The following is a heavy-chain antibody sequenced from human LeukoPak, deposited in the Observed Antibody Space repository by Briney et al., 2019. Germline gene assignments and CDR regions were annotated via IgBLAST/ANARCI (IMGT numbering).Heavy chain of an antibody. CDR2: ISAGGGNT. CDR1: GLTFSSYT. J-gene: IGHJ4*02. V-gene: IGHV3-23*01. D-gene: IGHD1-26*01. Sequence: PGGSLRLSCAASGLTFSSYTMSWVRQAPGKGLEWVSAISAGGGNTYYPDSVKGRFTISRDNSKNTLYLQMNSLRAEDTAVYSCAVPQWELLNWGQGTLVTVSS. CDR3: AVPQWELLN.